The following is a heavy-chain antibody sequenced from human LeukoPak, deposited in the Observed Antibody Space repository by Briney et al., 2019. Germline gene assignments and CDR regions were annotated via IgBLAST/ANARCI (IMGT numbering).Heavy chain of an antibody. CDR2: ISSSSSYI. CDR3: ARDGCSSTSCRADYYGMDV. Sequence: GGSLRLSCAASGFTFSSNSMNWVRQAPGKGLEWVSSISSSSSYIYYADSVKGRFTISRDNAKNSLYLQMNSLRAEDTAVYYCARDGCSSTSCRADYYGMDVWGQGTTVTVSS. V-gene: IGHV3-21*01. D-gene: IGHD2-2*01. CDR1: GFTFSSNS. J-gene: IGHJ6*02.